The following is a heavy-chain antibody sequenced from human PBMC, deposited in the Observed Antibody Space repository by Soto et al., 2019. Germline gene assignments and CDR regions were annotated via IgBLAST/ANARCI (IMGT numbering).Heavy chain of an antibody. CDR1: GYTLTELS. V-gene: IGHV1-24*01. D-gene: IGHD6-19*01. CDR2: FDPEDGET. Sequence: ASVKVSCKVSGYTLTELSMHWVRQAPGKGLEWMGGFDPEDGETIYAQKFQGRVTMTEDTSTDTAYMELSSLRSEDTAVYYCATSKTLEQWLSDWGQGTLVTVSS. CDR3: ATSKTLEQWLSD. J-gene: IGHJ4*02.